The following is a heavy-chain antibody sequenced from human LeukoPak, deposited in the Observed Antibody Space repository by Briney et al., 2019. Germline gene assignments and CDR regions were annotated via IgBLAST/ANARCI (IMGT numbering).Heavy chain of an antibody. J-gene: IGHJ4*02. V-gene: IGHV3-23*01. CDR3: AKDQEGYGDLYYFDY. CDR1: GFTVSSNY. Sequence: GGSLRLSCAASGFTVSSNYMSWVRQAPGKGLEWVSAISGSGGSIYYADSVKGRFTISRDNSKNTLYLQMNSLRAEDTAVYYCAKDQEGYGDLYYFDYWGQGTLVTVSS. D-gene: IGHD4-17*01. CDR2: ISGSGGSI.